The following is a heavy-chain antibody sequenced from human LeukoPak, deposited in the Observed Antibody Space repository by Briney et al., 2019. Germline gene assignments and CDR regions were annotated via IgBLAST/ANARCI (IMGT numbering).Heavy chain of an antibody. CDR1: GFTFSSYA. CDR2: IGGSGGRT. Sequence: PGGSLRLSCAASGFTFSSYAMSWVRQAPGKGLEWVSAIGGSGGRTYYADSVKGRFTISRDNSKNTLYLQRNSLRAEDTAVYYCAKDLLVYCRSTSCPGGDYWGQGTLVTVSS. CDR3: AKDLLVYCRSTSCPGGDY. J-gene: IGHJ4*02. D-gene: IGHD2-2*01. V-gene: IGHV3-23*01.